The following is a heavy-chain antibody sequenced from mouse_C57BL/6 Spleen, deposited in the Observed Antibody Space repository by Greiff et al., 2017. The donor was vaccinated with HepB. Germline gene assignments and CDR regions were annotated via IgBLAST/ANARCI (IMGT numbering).Heavy chain of an antibody. CDR3: ARDSNYAYAMDY. V-gene: IGHV1-61*01. Sequence: QVQLQQPGAELVRPGSSVKLSCKASGYTFTSYWMDWVKQRPGQGLEWIGNIYPSDSETHYNQKFKDKATLTVDKSSSTAYMQLSSLTSEDSAVYYCARDSNYAYAMDYWGQGTSVTVSS. D-gene: IGHD2-5*01. J-gene: IGHJ4*01. CDR2: IYPSDSET. CDR1: GYTFTSYW.